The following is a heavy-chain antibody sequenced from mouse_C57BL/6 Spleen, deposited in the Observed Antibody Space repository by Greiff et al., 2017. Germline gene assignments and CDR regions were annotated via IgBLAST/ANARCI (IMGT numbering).Heavy chain of an antibody. Sequence: VQLKESGAELVRPGASVKISCKASGYTFTDYYMNWVKQSHGKSLEWIGDINPNNGGTSYNQKFKGKATLTVDKSSSTAYMELRSLTSEDSAVYYCARNYYYGSSYFDYWGQGTTLTVSS. V-gene: IGHV1-26*01. D-gene: IGHD1-1*01. CDR2: INPNNGGT. CDR3: ARNYYYGSSYFDY. J-gene: IGHJ2*01. CDR1: GYTFTDYY.